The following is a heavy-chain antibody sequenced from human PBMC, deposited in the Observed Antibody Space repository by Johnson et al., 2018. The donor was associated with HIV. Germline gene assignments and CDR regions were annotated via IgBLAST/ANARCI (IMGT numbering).Heavy chain of an antibody. Sequence: QVQLVESGGGVVQPGGSLRLSCAASGFSFSSYGIHWVRQAPGKGLEWVAFTQYDGSNKYYADSVKGRFTISRDNSKKTVYLQMNSLRAEETAVYYCAKETRDSRSAFDIWGQGTMVTVSS. CDR3: AKETRDSRSAFDI. J-gene: IGHJ3*02. D-gene: IGHD3-22*01. CDR1: GFSFSSYG. CDR2: TQYDGSNK. V-gene: IGHV3-30*02.